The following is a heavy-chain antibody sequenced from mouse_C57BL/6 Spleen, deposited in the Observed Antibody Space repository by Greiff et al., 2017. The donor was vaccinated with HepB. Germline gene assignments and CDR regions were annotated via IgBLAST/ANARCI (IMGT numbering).Heavy chain of an antibody. V-gene: IGHV3-6*01. D-gene: IGHD1-1*01. CDR3: ASYYYGSSPGAY. CDR2: ISYDGSN. CDR1: GYSITSGYY. J-gene: IGHJ3*01. Sequence: EVKVEESGPGLVKPSQSLSLTCSVTGYSITSGYYWNWIRQFPGNTLEWMGYISYDGSNNYNPSLKNRISITRDTSKNQFFLKLNSVTTEDTATYYCASYYYGSSPGAYWGQGTLVTVSA.